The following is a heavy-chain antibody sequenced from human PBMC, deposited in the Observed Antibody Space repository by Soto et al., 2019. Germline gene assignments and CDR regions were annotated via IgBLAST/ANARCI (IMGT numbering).Heavy chain of an antibody. V-gene: IGHV6-1*01. CDR1: GDSVSSNSAA. CDR3: ATAPETISPAGYYVNWFDP. D-gene: IGHD3-22*01. Sequence: SETLSLTCAISGDSVSSNSAAWNWIRQSPSRGLEWLGRTYYRSKWYNHYAVSVKSRITVNPDTSKNQFSLQLNSVTPEDTAVYYCATAPETISPAGYYVNWFDPWGHGTLVTVSS. J-gene: IGHJ5*02. CDR2: TYYRSKWYN.